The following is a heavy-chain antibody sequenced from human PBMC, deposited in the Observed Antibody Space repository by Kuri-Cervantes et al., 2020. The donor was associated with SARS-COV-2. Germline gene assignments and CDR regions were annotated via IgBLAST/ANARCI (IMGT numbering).Heavy chain of an antibody. J-gene: IGHJ3*02. D-gene: IGHD1-26*01. CDR3: ARAPGGSYRPDAFDI. CDR1: GFTFSSYS. CDR2: ISSSSSYI. V-gene: IGHV3-21*01. Sequence: GGSLRRSCAASGFTFSSYSMNWVRQAPGKGLEWVSSISSSSSYIYYADSVKGRFTISRDNAKNSLYLQMNSLRAEDTAVYYCARAPGGSYRPDAFDIWGQGTMVTVSS.